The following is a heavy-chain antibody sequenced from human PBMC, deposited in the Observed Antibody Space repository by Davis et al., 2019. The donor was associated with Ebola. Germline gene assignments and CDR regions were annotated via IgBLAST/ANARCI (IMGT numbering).Heavy chain of an antibody. CDR3: ARGYSAAYGRFDP. CDR1: GGSISSYY. J-gene: IGHJ5*02. CDR2: IHNSGSG. Sequence: PSETLSLTCTVPGGSISSYYWSWIRQPPGEGLEWIGYIHNSGSGDYNPSLKSRVTISGDTSKNQIPLRLSSVTAADTAVYYCARGYSAAYGRFDPWGQGTLVTVSS. D-gene: IGHD1-26*01. V-gene: IGHV4-59*08.